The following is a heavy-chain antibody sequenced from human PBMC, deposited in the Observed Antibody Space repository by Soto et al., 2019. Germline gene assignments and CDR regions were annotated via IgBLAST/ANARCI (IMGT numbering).Heavy chain of an antibody. CDR3: ARPIGSSGGFDY. D-gene: IGHD6-6*01. J-gene: IGHJ4*02. CDR2: INHSGST. Sequence: SETLSLTCAVYGGSFSGYYWSWIRQPPGKGLEWIGEINHSGSTHYNPSLKSRVTISVDTSKNQFSLKLSSVTAADTAVYYCARPIGSSGGFDYWGQGTLVTVSS. CDR1: GGSFSGYY. V-gene: IGHV4-34*01.